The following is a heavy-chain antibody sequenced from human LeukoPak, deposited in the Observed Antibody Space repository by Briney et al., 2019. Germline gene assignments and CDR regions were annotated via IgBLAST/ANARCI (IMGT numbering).Heavy chain of an antibody. CDR3: ARGLSTVTMVRGVIGYFDY. J-gene: IGHJ4*02. V-gene: IGHV5-51*01. D-gene: IGHD3-10*01. CDR2: IYPGDSDT. Sequence: GESLKISCKGSGHSFTSYWIGWVRQMPGKGLEWMGIIYPGDSDTRYSPSFQGQVTISADKSISTAYLQWSSLKASDTAMYYCARGLSTVTMVRGVIGYFDYWGQGTLVTVSS. CDR1: GHSFTSYW.